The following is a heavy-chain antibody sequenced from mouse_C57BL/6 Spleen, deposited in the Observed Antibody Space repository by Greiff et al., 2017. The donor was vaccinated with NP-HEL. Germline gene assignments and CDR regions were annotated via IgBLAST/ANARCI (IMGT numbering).Heavy chain of an antibody. CDR2: ISYDGSN. CDR3: ARRSYGSSSAWFAY. Sequence: DVQLQQSGPGLVKPSQSLSLTCSVTGYSITSGYYWNWIRQFPGNKLEWMGYISYDGSNNYNPSLKNRLSITRDTSKNQFFLKLNSVTTKDTATYYCARRSYGSSSAWFAYWGQGTLVTVSA. V-gene: IGHV3-6*01. CDR1: GYSITSGYY. J-gene: IGHJ3*01. D-gene: IGHD1-1*01.